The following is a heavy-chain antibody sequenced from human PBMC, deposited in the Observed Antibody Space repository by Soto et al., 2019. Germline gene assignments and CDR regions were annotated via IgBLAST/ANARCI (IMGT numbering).Heavy chain of an antibody. J-gene: IGHJ6*02. CDR2: IKSKTDGGTT. CDR1: GFTFSNAW. Sequence: GGSLRLSCAASGFTFSNAWMNWVRQAPGKGLEWVGRIKSKTDGGTTDYAAPVKGRFTISRDDSKNTLYLQMDSLKTEDTAVYYCTTDIYYYDSSGYYYYYGMDVWGQGTTVTVSS. V-gene: IGHV3-15*07. D-gene: IGHD3-22*01. CDR3: TTDIYYYDSSGYYYYYGMDV.